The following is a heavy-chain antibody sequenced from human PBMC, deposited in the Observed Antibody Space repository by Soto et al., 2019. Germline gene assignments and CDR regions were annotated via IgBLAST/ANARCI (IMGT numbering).Heavy chain of an antibody. CDR1: GFSFGSYA. Sequence: GGALRLSCAASGFSFGSYALSWVRQAPGKGLEWVSTISGSDGKTFYADAVKGRFSISRDTSQNTLYLQMNSLRADDTAIYYCARWSYLDYWGQGTRVTVSS. CDR3: ARWSYLDY. CDR2: ISGSDGKT. V-gene: IGHV3-23*01. J-gene: IGHJ4*02. D-gene: IGHD3-3*01.